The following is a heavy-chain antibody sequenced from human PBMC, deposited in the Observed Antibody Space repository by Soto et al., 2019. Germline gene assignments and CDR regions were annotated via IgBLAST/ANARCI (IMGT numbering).Heavy chain of an antibody. CDR3: ATGWSSKDY. Sequence: GGSLRLSCAASGFIFSNAWMSWVRQAPGKGLEWVGRIKSKADGGTTNYAAPVKGRFNISRDGSKNTLYLQMNGLKTEDTAVYYCATGWSSKDYWGQGTLVTVSS. D-gene: IGHD3-3*01. CDR2: IKSKADGGTT. CDR1: GFIFSNAW. V-gene: IGHV3-15*01. J-gene: IGHJ4*02.